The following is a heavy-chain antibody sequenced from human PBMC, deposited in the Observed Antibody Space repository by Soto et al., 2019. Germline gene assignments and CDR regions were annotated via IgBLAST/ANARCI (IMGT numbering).Heavy chain of an antibody. CDR3: ARLRSLTYYYGMDV. CDR2: ISSSSSYI. D-gene: IGHD7-27*01. CDR1: GFTFSSYS. Sequence: GGSLRLSCAASGFTFSSYSMNWVRQAPGKGLEWVSSISSSSSYIYYADSVKGRFTISRDNAKNSLYLQMNSLRAEDTAVYYCARLRSLTYYYGMDVWGQGTTVTVSS. V-gene: IGHV3-21*01. J-gene: IGHJ6*02.